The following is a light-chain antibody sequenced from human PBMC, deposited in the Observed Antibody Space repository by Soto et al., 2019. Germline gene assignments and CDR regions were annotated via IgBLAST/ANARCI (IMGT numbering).Light chain of an antibody. CDR3: SSYTSSSSSV. V-gene: IGLV2-14*03. CDR2: DVS. CDR1: SSAVGCYHY. Sequence: LTQPATMSGSPGQSITISCTGPSSAVGCYHYVSWYQRNPDKSPNIMIYDVSNRPSWVSNHCSGSKSGNTASLSISELQAQDEADYYCSSYTSSSSSVFGTGTKVTVL. J-gene: IGLJ1*01.